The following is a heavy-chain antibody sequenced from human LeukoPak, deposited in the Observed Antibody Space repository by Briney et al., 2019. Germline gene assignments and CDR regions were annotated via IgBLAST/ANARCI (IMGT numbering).Heavy chain of an antibody. V-gene: IGHV3-21*01. CDR1: XXXXXXYX. Sequence: GGSLRLXXXXXXXXXXXYXMNWVRQAPGKGLEWVSSISSSSSYIYYADSVKGRFTISRDNAKNSLYLQMNSLRAEDTAVYYCARVNSVHHAFDIWGQGTMVIVSS. CDR3: ARVNSVHHAFDI. D-gene: IGHD4-23*01. J-gene: IGHJ3*02. CDR2: ISSSSSYI.